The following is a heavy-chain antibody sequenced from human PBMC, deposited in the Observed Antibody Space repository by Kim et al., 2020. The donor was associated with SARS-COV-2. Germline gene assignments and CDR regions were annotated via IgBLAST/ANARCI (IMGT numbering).Heavy chain of an antibody. CDR2: ISGDGGST. V-gene: IGHV3-43*02. CDR1: GFTFDDYA. J-gene: IGHJ6*02. D-gene: IGHD6-13*01. CDR3: AVAYYSSPYYYYYYGMDV. Sequence: GGSLRLSCAASGFTFDDYAMHWVRQAPGKGLEWVSLISGDGGSTYYADSVKGRFTISRDNSKNSLYLQMNSLRTEDTALYYCAVAYYSSPYYYYYYGMDVWGQGTTVTVSS.